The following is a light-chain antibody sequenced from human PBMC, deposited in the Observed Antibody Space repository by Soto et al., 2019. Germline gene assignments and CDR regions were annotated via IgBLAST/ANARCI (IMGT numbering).Light chain of an antibody. V-gene: IGKV1-39*01. CDR2: AAS. CDR1: QSITSY. J-gene: IGKJ1*01. Sequence: DIQMTQSPSSLSTSVGDRVTITCRASQSITSYLNWYQQKPGKAPKLLIYAASTLQTGVPSRFSGSGSGTDFTLTISILQPEDFATYHCQQSFSNPRTFGQGTKVDIK. CDR3: QQSFSNPRT.